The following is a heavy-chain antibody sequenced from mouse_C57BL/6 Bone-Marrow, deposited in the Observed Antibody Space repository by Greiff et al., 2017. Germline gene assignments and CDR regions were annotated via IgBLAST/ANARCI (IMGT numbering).Heavy chain of an antibody. CDR3: ARQWATVVPYYFDY. CDR1: GFTFSSYG. CDR2: ISSGGSYT. V-gene: IGHV5-6*01. D-gene: IGHD1-1*01. J-gene: IGHJ2*01. Sequence: EVMLVESGGDLVKPGGSLKLSCAASGFTFSSYGMSWVRQTPDKRLAWVATISSGGSYTYYPDSVKGRFTISRDNAKNTLYLQMSSLKSEDTAMYYCARQWATVVPYYFDYWGQGTTLTVSS.